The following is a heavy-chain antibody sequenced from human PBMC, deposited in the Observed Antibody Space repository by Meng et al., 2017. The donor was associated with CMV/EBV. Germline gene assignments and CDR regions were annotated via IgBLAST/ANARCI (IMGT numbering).Heavy chain of an antibody. Sequence: QGRAVQSGAERRKPGAAVKVSCKASGDTFTDYYMHWVRQAPGQGLEWMGCINPNSGDTNYAQKFQGRVTMTRDTSISTAYMELSRLRSDDTAVYYCTRDAHLTTVTPNWFDPWGQGTLVTVSS. CDR3: TRDAHLTTVTPNWFDP. J-gene: IGHJ5*02. CDR1: GDTFTDYY. V-gene: IGHV1-2*02. CDR2: INPNSGDT. D-gene: IGHD4-17*01.